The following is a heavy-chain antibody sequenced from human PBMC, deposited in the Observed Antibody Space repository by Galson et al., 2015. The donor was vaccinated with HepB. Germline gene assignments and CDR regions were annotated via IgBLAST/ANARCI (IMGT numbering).Heavy chain of an antibody. J-gene: IGHJ5*02. CDR2: ISISGGTV. D-gene: IGHD2-21*01. Sequence: SLRLSCAASGFTLSSHSMNWVRQAPGKGLEWISYISISGGTVHYADSVKGRFTISRDNVKTSVYLQLNNLRVEDTARHYCTTRDVVVIPRSHKRFHPGGQRTLLTVSS. CDR3: TTRDVVVIPRSHKRFHP. CDR1: GFTLSSHS. V-gene: IGHV3-48*01.